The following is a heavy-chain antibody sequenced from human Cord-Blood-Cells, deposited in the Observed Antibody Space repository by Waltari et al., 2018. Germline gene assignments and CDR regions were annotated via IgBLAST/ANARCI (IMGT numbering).Heavy chain of an antibody. V-gene: IGHV4-38-2*01. D-gene: IGHD7-27*01. CDR2: IYHSGST. CDR1: GYSISSGYY. J-gene: IGHJ2*01. CDR3: ARITWGNYWYFDL. Sequence: QVQLQESGPGLVKPSETLSLTCAVSGYSISSGYYWGWIRQPPGKGLEWIGSIYHSGSTYHNPSLKSRVTISVDTSKNQFSRKLSSVTAADTAVYYCARITWGNYWYFDLWGRGTLVTVSS.